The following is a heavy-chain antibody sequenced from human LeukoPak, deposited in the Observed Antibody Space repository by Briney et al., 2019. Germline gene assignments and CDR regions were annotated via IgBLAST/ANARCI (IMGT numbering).Heavy chain of an antibody. CDR2: ISGDGGST. CDR1: GFTFDDYA. D-gene: IGHD4-23*01. J-gene: IGHJ4*02. V-gene: IGHV3-43*02. Sequence: PGGSLRLSCAASGFTFDDYAMHWVRQAPGKGLEWVSLISGDGGSTYYADSVKGRFTISRDNSKNSPYPQMNSLRTEDTALYHCAKDKLDGGNSAETTHWGQGTLVTVSS. CDR3: AKDKLDGGNSAETTH.